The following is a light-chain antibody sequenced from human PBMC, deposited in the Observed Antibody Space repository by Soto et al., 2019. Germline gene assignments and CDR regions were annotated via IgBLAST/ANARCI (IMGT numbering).Light chain of an antibody. CDR1: QSVSDY. Sequence: DIVMTQSPATLSVSPGERATLSCRASQSVSDYLAWYQQTPGQPPRLLIYTASTRATGIPARFSGSGSGTEFTLTISSLQSEDFAVYYCQQYSNWPRTFGQGTRVEIK. J-gene: IGKJ1*01. CDR3: QQYSNWPRT. CDR2: TAS. V-gene: IGKV3-15*01.